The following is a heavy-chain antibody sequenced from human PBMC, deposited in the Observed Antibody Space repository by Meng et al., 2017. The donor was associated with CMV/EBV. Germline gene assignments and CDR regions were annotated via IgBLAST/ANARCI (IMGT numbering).Heavy chain of an antibody. CDR1: GYTFTGYG. D-gene: IGHD2-21*01. CDR3: ARGVPLGIIYSFDY. V-gene: IGHV1-18*01. Sequence: VQLVQSGVEVKKPGASWRVSGKASGYTFTGYGISWVRQAPGQGLEWMGWISVYNGHTNFAQNLQGRVTMTTDTSTSTAYVELRSLRSDDTAIYYCARGVPLGIIYSFDYWGQGTLVTVSS. CDR2: ISVYNGHT. J-gene: IGHJ4*01.